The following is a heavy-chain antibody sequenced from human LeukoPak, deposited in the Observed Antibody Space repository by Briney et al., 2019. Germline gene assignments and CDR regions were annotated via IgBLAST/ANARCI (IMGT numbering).Heavy chain of an antibody. Sequence: PGGSLRLSCAASGFTFSSYGMHWVRQAPGKGLEWVAVISYDGSNKYYADSVKGRFTISRDNSKNTLYLQMNSLRAEDTAVYYCARTPAKYYDSRYGMDVWGQGTTVTVSS. V-gene: IGHV3-30*03. CDR3: ARTPAKYYDSRYGMDV. CDR2: ISYDGSNK. D-gene: IGHD3-22*01. CDR1: GFTFSSYG. J-gene: IGHJ6*02.